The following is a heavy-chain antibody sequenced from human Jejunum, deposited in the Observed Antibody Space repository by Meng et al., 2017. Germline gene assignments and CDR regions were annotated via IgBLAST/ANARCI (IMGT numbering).Heavy chain of an antibody. V-gene: IGHV4-38-2*02. CDR2: INDGGLT. D-gene: IGHD1-14*01. Sequence: GSLRLSCTVSGYSITSVYFWGWIRQSPGKGLEWIGAINDGGLTYYNPSLKSRVTISVDTSKNQFSLRLSSVTAADAAVYFCVRELVPGFFQYWGQGTLVTVSS. J-gene: IGHJ1*01. CDR1: GYSITSVYF. CDR3: VRELVPGFFQY.